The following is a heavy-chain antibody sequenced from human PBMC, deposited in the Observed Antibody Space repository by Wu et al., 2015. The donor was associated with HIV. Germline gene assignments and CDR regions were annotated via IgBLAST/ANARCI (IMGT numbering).Heavy chain of an antibody. V-gene: IGHV1-2*02. D-gene: IGHD7-27*01. CDR1: GYTFTGYY. CDR2: INPNSGGT. Sequence: QVQLVQSGAEVKKPGASVKVSCKASGYTFTGYYMHWVRQAPGQGLEWMGWINPNSGGTNYAQKFQGRVTMTRDTSISTAYMELSRLRSDDTAVYYCARVPASELGISYYYGMDVWGQGTTVTVSS. CDR3: ARVPASELGISYYYGMDV. J-gene: IGHJ6*02.